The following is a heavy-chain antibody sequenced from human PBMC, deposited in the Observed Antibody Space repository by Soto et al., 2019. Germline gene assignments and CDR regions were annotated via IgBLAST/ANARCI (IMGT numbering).Heavy chain of an antibody. CDR3: AKGSGGGTIFGVALDL. Sequence: GGSLRLSCAASGFNFDHYAMHWVRPAPGKGLEWVGGISWNSNSIGYVDSVKGRFTISRDSAKNSLYLQMNSLRIEDTALYFCAKGSGGGTIFGVALDLWGQGALVTVSS. CDR2: ISWNSNSI. CDR1: GFNFDHYA. J-gene: IGHJ5*02. D-gene: IGHD3-3*01. V-gene: IGHV3-9*01.